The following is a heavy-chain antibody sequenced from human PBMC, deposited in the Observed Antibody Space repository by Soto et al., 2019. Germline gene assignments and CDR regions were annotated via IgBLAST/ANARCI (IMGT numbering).Heavy chain of an antibody. CDR1: GFSLSNARMG. J-gene: IGHJ4*02. CDR2: IFSNDEK. V-gene: IGHV2-26*01. Sequence: QVTLKESGPVLVKPTETLTLTCTVSGFSLSNARMGVSWIRQPPGKALEWLAHIFSNDEKSYSTSLKSRLTISKDTSKSQVVLTMTNMDPVDTASYYCARTMVRGVIEYYFDYWGQGTLVTVSS. CDR3: ARTMVRGVIEYYFDY. D-gene: IGHD3-10*01.